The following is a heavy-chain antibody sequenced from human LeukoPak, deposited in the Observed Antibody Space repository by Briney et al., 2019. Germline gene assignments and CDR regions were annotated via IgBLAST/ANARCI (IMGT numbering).Heavy chain of an antibody. CDR1: VGTFTSYA. CDR2: IIPIFGTA. D-gene: IGHD6-19*01. Sequence: SVKVSCKASVGTFTSYAISWVRQAPGQGLEWMGGIIPIFGTANYAQKFQGRVTITTDESTSTAYMELSSRRSEDTAVYYCARDRVSSGWVDAFDIWGQGTMVTVSS. CDR3: ARDRVSSGWVDAFDI. V-gene: IGHV1-69*05. J-gene: IGHJ3*02.